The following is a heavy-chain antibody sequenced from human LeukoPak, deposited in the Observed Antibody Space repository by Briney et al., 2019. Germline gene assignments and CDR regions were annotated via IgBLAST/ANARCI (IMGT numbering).Heavy chain of an antibody. Sequence: GGSLRLSCAASGFNVSNNYMNWVRQAPGNGLEWDSAISGSGGSTYYADSVKGRFTISRDNSKNTLYLQMNTLRAEDTAVYYCAKDAFSLHYDSSGYWDYWGQGTLVTVSS. J-gene: IGHJ4*02. CDR3: AKDAFSLHYDSSGYWDY. D-gene: IGHD3-22*01. CDR2: ISGSGGST. V-gene: IGHV3-23*01. CDR1: GFNVSNNY.